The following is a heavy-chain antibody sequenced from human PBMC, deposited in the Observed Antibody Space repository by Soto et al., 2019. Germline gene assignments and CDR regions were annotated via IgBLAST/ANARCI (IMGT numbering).Heavy chain of an antibody. CDR3: ARSRVTYYYDRSAFDI. V-gene: IGHV1-69*01. J-gene: IGHJ3*02. Sequence: QVQLVQSGAEVKKPGSSVKVSCKASGGTFSSYAISWVRQAPGQGLEWMGGIIPIFGTANYAQKFQGRVTISADESTSTAYMELSSLRSEDTAVYYCARSRVTYYYDRSAFDIWGQGTMVTVSS. D-gene: IGHD3-22*01. CDR2: IIPIFGTA. CDR1: GGTFSSYA.